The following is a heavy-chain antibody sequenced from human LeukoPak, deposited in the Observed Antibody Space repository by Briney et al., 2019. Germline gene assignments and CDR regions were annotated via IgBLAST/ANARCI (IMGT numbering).Heavy chain of an antibody. CDR2: IIWDDGST. Sequence: GGSLRLSCAASGFTFDDYGMHWVRQAPGKGLEWVSLIIWDDGSTYYADSVKGRFTISRDNSKNSLYLQMNSLRAGDTAVYYCARGRYCSGGSCYSRGLWFDPWGQGTLVTVSS. CDR1: GFTFDDYG. CDR3: ARGRYCSGGSCYSRGLWFDP. D-gene: IGHD2-15*01. J-gene: IGHJ5*02. V-gene: IGHV3-43D*03.